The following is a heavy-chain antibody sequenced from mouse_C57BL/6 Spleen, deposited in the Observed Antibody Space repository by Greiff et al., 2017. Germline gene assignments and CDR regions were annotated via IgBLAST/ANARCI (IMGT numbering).Heavy chain of an antibody. CDR1: GYTFTSYW. Sequence: QVQLKQPGAELVRPGSSVKLSCKASGYTFTSYWMDWVKQRPGQGLEWIGNIYPSDSETHYNQKFKDKATLTVDKSSSTAYMQLSSLTSEDSAVYYCGVGYSPYWYFDVWGTGTTVTVSS. D-gene: IGHD2-3*01. V-gene: IGHV1-61*01. J-gene: IGHJ1*03. CDR3: GVGYSPYWYFDV. CDR2: IYPSDSET.